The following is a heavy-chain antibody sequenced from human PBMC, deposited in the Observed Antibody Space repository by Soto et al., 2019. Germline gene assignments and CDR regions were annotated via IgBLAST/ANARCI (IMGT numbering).Heavy chain of an antibody. V-gene: IGHV3-30-3*01. Sequence: QVQLVESGGGVVQPGRSLRLSCAASGFTFSSFAIHWVRQAPGKGLEWVSRISYDGSNKYYADSVKGRFTISRDNSKNTLYLQMNSLRAEDTYVYYCARAYDSSMNYFDYWGQGTLVTVSS. CDR3: ARAYDSSMNYFDY. J-gene: IGHJ4*02. CDR2: ISYDGSNK. CDR1: GFTFSSFA. D-gene: IGHD3-22*01.